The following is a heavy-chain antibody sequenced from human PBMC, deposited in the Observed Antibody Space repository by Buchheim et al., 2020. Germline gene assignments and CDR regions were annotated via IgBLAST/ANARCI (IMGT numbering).Heavy chain of an antibody. CDR1: GFTFSSYS. J-gene: IGHJ6*02. D-gene: IGHD3-3*02. CDR2: ISSSSSTI. V-gene: IGHV3-48*04. CDR3: AREIASQWIVDV. Sequence: EVQLVESGGGLVQPGGSLRLSCAASGFTFSSYSMNWVRQAPGKGLEWVSYISSSSSTIYYADSVKGRFTISRDNAKNSLSLQMNSLRAEDTAVYYCAREIASQWIVDVWGQGTT.